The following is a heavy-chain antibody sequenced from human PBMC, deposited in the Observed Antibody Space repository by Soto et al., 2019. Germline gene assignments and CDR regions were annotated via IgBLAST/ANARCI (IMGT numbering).Heavy chain of an antibody. D-gene: IGHD2-8*02. CDR1: GFTFSNAW. V-gene: IGHV3-15*07. Sequence: GGSLRLSCAASGFTFSNAWMNLVRQAPGKGLEGVGRIKSKTDGGTTDYAAPVKGRFTISRDDSKNTLYLQMNSLKTEDKAVYYCPTDTHYWYVGPHYSCAMDVSGQATTVTLSS. J-gene: IGHJ6*02. CDR3: PTDTHYWYVGPHYSCAMDV. CDR2: IKSKTDGGTT.